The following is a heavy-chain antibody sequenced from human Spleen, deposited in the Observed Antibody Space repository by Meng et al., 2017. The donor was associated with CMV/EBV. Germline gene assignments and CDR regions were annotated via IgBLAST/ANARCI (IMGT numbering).Heavy chain of an antibody. CDR1: ESTFTVYNTYN. CDR3: TRGPISSWYSGGLGHNWFDP. Sequence: ASVKVSCKASESTFTVYNTYNIHWVRRAPGQGLDWMGWINPNSGVTNYVQKFQGRVTMTRDSSISTAYMEVHSLRSDDTAVYYCTRGPISSWYSGGLGHNWFDPWGQGTLVTVSS. J-gene: IGHJ5*02. CDR2: INPNSGVT. V-gene: IGHV1-2*02. D-gene: IGHD6-13*01.